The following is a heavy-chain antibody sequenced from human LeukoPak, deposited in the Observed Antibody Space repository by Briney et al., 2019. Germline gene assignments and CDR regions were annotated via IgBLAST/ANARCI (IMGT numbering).Heavy chain of an antibody. J-gene: IGHJ5*02. D-gene: IGHD2-21*01. CDR2: IYYSGST. V-gene: IGHV4-59*01. CDR3: AREGDLGDNWFDP. Sequence: PSETLSLTCTVSGGSISSYYWSWLRQPPGKGLEWIGYIYYSGSTNYNPSLKSRVTISVDTSKNQFSLKLSSVTAADTAVYYCAREGDLGDNWFDPWGQGTLVTVSS. CDR1: GGSISSYY.